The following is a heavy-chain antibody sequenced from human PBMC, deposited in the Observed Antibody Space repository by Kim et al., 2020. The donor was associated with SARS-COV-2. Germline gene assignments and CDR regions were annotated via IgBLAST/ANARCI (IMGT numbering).Heavy chain of an antibody. CDR1: GFNFNSYS. Sequence: GGSLRLSCTVSGFNFNSYSMNWVRQAPGKGLEWVSYISSSSSTVYYAGSVRGRFTISRDNAKNSLFLQMNSLIDDDTAVYYCARCPLSMTMVRGMITTTLFDYDNMAAWGQGTTVTVSS. J-gene: IGHJ6*02. CDR2: ISSSSSTV. CDR3: ARCPLSMTMVRGMITTTLFDYDNMAA. V-gene: IGHV3-48*02. D-gene: IGHD3-10*01.